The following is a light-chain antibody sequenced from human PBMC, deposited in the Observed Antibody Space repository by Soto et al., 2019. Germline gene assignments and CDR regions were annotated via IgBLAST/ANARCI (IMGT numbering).Light chain of an antibody. Sequence: EVVLTQSPGTLSLSPGERATLSCRSRQSIINNYLAWYQQRPGQAPRLLIYGSSDRATGIPGRFSGSGSGTDFTLTISRLEPEDFAVYYCHQYGSTPPYTFGQGTKVEI. CDR1: QSIINNY. CDR2: GSS. CDR3: HQYGSTPPYT. V-gene: IGKV3-20*01. J-gene: IGKJ2*01.